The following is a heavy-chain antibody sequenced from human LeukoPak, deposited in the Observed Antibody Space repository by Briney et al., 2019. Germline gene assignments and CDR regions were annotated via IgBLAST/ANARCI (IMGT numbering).Heavy chain of an antibody. J-gene: IGHJ4*02. CDR1: GFTFSSYW. CDR2: IKQDGSEK. CDR3: ARNVPGSYPDY. V-gene: IGHV3-7*02. Sequence: GGSLKLSCAASGFTFSSYWMSWVRQAPGKGLEWMANIKQDGSEKYYVDSVKGRFTISRDNAKNSLYLQMNSLRAEDTAVYYCARNVPGSYPDYWGQGTPVTVSS. D-gene: IGHD3-10*01.